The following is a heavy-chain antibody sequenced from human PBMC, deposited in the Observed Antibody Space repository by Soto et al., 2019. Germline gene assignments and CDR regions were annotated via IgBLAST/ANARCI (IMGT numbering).Heavy chain of an antibody. V-gene: IGHV3-30*18. Sequence: PGGSLRLSCAASGFTFSSYGMHWVRQAPGKGLEWVAVISYDGSNKYYADSVKGRFTISRDNSKNTLYLQMNSLRAEDTAVYYCAKDPGRYCSGGSCYSGYYYYMDVWGKGTTVTVSS. CDR3: AKDPGRYCSGGSCYSGYYYYMDV. D-gene: IGHD2-15*01. CDR1: GFTFSSYG. J-gene: IGHJ6*03. CDR2: ISYDGSNK.